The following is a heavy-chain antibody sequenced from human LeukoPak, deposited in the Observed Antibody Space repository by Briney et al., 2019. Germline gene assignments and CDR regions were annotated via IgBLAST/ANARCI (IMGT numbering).Heavy chain of an antibody. Sequence: GGSLRLSCAASGFTFSSYAMHWVRQAPGKGLEWVAVIPYDGSNKYYADSVKGRFTISRDNSKNTLYLQMNSLRAEDTAVYYCARDRDSGYDSFDYWGQGTLVTVSS. CDR2: IPYDGSNK. V-gene: IGHV3-30-3*01. J-gene: IGHJ4*02. CDR1: GFTFSSYA. CDR3: ARDRDSGYDSFDY. D-gene: IGHD5-12*01.